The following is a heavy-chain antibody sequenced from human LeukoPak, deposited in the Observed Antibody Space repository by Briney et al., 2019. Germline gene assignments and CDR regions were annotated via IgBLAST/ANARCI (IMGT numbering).Heavy chain of an antibody. J-gene: IGHJ4*02. V-gene: IGHV1-18*01. CDR1: GYTFTTYG. Sequence: ASVKVSCTASGYTFTTYGISWVRQAPGQGLEWMGWISAYNGNTNYAQNLQGRVTMTTDTSTSTAYMELRSLRSDDTAVYYCARQPSLVVPETYYFDYWGQGTLVTVSS. CDR2: ISAYNGNT. D-gene: IGHD3-22*01. CDR3: ARQPSLVVPETYYFDY.